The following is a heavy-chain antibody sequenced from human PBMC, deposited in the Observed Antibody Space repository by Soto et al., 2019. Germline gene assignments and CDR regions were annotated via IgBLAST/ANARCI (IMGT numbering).Heavy chain of an antibody. CDR2: IIPILGIA. V-gene: IGHV1-69*02. J-gene: IGHJ4*02. CDR3: EVRGYDFWSGPPDY. Sequence: QVQLVQSGAEVKKPGSSVKVSCKASEGTFSSYTISWVRQAPGQGLEWMGRIIPILGIANYAQKFQACVTITADKSTSTAYMELRSLRSEDTAVYYCEVRGYDFWSGPPDYWGQRTLVTVSS. CDR1: EGTFSSYT. D-gene: IGHD3-3*01.